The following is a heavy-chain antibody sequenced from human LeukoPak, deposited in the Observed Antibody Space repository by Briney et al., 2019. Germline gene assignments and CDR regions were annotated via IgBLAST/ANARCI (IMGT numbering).Heavy chain of an antibody. J-gene: IGHJ6*02. Sequence: GRSLRLSCAASGFTFSSYGMHWVRQAPGKGLEWVAVISYDGSNKYYADSVKGRFTISRDNSKNTLYLQMNSLRAEDTAAYYCANMVRREYGMDVWGQGTTVTVSS. CDR2: ISYDGSNK. CDR3: ANMVRREYGMDV. V-gene: IGHV3-30*18. CDR1: GFTFSSYG. D-gene: IGHD3-10*01.